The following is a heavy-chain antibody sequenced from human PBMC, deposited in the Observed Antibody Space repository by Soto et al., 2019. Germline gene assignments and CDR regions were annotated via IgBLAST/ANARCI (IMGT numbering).Heavy chain of an antibody. CDR2: FSGTGGYT. V-gene: IGHV3-23*01. J-gene: IGHJ5*02. Sequence: GGSLRLSCAASGFTLSSYAMSWVRQAPGKGLEWVSTFSGTGGYTYYADSVKGRFTISRDDSKNTLFLHMNSLRAADTAVYYCARGQRALITYGQFDPWGQRTLVTVSS. CDR3: ARGQRALITYGQFDP. D-gene: IGHD4-17*01. CDR1: GFTLSSYA.